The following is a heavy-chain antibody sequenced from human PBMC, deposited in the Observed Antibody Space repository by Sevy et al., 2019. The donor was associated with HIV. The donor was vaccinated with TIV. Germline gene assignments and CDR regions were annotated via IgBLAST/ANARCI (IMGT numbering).Heavy chain of an antibody. V-gene: IGHV3-33*01. D-gene: IGHD3-16*01. CDR1: GFTFSNYG. CDR3: ARDKLQTTSSLGDYYYGLDV. J-gene: IGHJ6*02. Sequence: GGSLRLSCAGSGFTFSNYGMHWVRQAPGKGLEWVAIIWYDGSNKYYTESVKGRLTISRDNSKNMWYLQMNGLGAEDTALYYCARDKLQTTSSLGDYYYGLDVWGQGTRVTVSS. CDR2: IWYDGSNK.